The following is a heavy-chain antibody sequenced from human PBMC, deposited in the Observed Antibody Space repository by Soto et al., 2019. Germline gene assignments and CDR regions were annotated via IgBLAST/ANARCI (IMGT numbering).Heavy chain of an antibody. CDR1: GFTLSDYY. CDR2: IGPSSSYT. Sequence: GGSLRLSCAASGFTLSDYYMSWIRQAPGKGLEWVSYIGPSSSYTNYADSVKGRFTISRDKTKSSLYLQMSSLRAEDTAVYYCARVVRLMLYSDYRGQRTLVTLSS. D-gene: IGHD2-8*01. V-gene: IGHV3-11*06. CDR3: ARVVRLMLYSDY. J-gene: IGHJ4*02.